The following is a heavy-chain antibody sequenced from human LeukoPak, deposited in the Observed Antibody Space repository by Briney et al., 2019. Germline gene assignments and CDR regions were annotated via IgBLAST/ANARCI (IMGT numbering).Heavy chain of an antibody. Sequence: PGGSLRLSCAASGFTFSSYWMHWVRQAPGKGLVWVSSIKSDGSSTSYADSVKGRLTISRDNARNTLYLQMNSLRTEDTAVYYCATVNGHAFDIWGQGTMVTVSS. V-gene: IGHV3-74*01. CDR3: ATVNGHAFDI. J-gene: IGHJ3*02. CDR2: IKSDGSST. D-gene: IGHD4-17*01. CDR1: GFTFSSYW.